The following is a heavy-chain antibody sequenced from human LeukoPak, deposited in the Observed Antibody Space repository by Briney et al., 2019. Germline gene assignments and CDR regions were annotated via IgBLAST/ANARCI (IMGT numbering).Heavy chain of an antibody. CDR2: INSDGSST. J-gene: IGHJ1*01. D-gene: IGHD3-10*01. V-gene: IGHV3-74*01. CDR1: GFTFSSYW. CDR3: GDYYHRGPYYP. Sequence: QPGGSLRLSCAASGFTFSSYWMHWVRQAPGKGLVWVSRINSDGSSTSYADSVKGRFTISRDNAKNTLYLQMNSLRAEDTAVYYCGDYYHRGPYYPWGRGTLVTVST.